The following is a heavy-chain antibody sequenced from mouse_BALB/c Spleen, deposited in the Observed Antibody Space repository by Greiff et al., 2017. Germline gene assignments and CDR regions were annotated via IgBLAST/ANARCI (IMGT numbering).Heavy chain of an antibody. Sequence: EVKLMESGGGLVKPGGSLKLSCAGSGFTFSDYYMYWVRQTPEKRLEWVATISDGGSYTYYPDSVKGRFTISRDNTTNNLYLQMSSLKSEDTAMYYCASVMYTATGDAMDYWGQGTSDTVSA. CDR3: ASVMYTATGDAMDY. V-gene: IGHV5-4*02. J-gene: IGHJ4*01. CDR2: ISDGGSYT. D-gene: IGHD1-2*01. CDR1: GFTFSDYY.